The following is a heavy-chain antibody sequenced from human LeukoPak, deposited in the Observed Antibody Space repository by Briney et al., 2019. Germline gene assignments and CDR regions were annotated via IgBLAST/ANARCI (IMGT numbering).Heavy chain of an antibody. V-gene: IGHV3-74*01. CDR2: INSDGSST. D-gene: IGHD2-15*01. CDR3: ARDGRGYCSGGSRQPSFDY. J-gene: IGHJ4*02. CDR1: GFTFSSYW. Sequence: GGSLRLSCAASGFTFSSYWMHWVRQAPGKGLVWVSRINSDGSSTSYADSVKGRFTISRDNAKNTLYLQMNSLRAEDTAVYYYARDGRGYCSGGSRQPSFDYWGQGTLVTVSS.